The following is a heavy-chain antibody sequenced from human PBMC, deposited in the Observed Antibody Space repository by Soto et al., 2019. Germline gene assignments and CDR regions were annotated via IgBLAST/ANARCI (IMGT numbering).Heavy chain of an antibody. CDR2: ISYDGTNE. CDR3: ARDLRYYGSATCPDY. D-gene: IGHD3-10*01. Sequence: QVQLVESGGDVVQPGRSLRLSCTASGFTFTTYAMHWVRQAPGKGLEWVTVISYDGTNEYYADSVKDRFTGSRDNSKNTLDLQMNSLRLEDTAVYYCARDLRYYGSATCPDYWGQGTLGTVSS. J-gene: IGHJ4*02. V-gene: IGHV3-30-3*01. CDR1: GFTFTTYA.